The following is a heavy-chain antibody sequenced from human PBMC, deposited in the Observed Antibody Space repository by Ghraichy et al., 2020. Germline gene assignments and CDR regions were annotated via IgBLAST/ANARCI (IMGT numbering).Heavy chain of an antibody. J-gene: IGHJ4*02. CDR2: IKKDGSEK. CDR1: GFTFSRHW. Sequence: GGSLRLSCAASGFTFSRHWMNWVRQAPGKGLEWVANIKKDGSEKYYVDSVKVRFTISRDNAKNLVYLEMNSLRADDTAVYYCARSIIETVAGNDHWGQGTLVTVSS. D-gene: IGHD6-19*01. V-gene: IGHV3-7*04. CDR3: ARSIIETVAGNDH.